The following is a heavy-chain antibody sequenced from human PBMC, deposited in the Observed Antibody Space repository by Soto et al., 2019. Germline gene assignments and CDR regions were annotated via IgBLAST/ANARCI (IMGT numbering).Heavy chain of an antibody. CDR1: GGSLSSYY. D-gene: IGHD3-9*01. Sequence: PSETLSLTCTVSGGSLSSYYWSWIRQPPGKGLEWIGYIYYSGSTNYNPSLKSRVTISVDTSKNQFSLKLSSVTAADTAVYYCARQESNYDILTGYSVYYFDYWRQGTLVTVSS. CDR2: IYYSGST. CDR3: ARQESNYDILTGYSVYYFDY. J-gene: IGHJ4*02. V-gene: IGHV4-59*08.